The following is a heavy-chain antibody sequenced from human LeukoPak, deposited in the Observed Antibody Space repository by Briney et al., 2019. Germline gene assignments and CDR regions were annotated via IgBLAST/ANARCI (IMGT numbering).Heavy chain of an antibody. CDR3: ARGNRNYYDSSGYQLEPHFDY. CDR1: GGSIRSYY. CDR2: IFDSVST. Sequence: SETLSLTCTVSGGSIRSYYRSWIRQPAGKGLEWIGHIFDSVSTNYNPSLKSRVTISVDTSKNQFSLKLSSVTAADTAVYYCARGNRNYYDSSGYQLEPHFDYWGQGTLVTVSS. J-gene: IGHJ4*02. V-gene: IGHV4-59*08. D-gene: IGHD3-22*01.